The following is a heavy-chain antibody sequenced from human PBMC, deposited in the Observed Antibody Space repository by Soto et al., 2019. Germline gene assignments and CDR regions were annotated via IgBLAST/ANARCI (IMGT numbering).Heavy chain of an antibody. CDR3: ARHASIIVATDLFDY. D-gene: IGHD5-12*01. CDR1: GGSISSSSYY. Sequence: PSETLSLTCTVSGGSISSSSYYWGWIRQPPGKGLEWIGSIYYSGSTYYNPSLKSRVTISVDTSKNQFSLKLSSVTAADTAVYYCARHASIIVATDLFDYWGQGTLVTVSS. J-gene: IGHJ4*02. V-gene: IGHV4-39*01. CDR2: IYYSGST.